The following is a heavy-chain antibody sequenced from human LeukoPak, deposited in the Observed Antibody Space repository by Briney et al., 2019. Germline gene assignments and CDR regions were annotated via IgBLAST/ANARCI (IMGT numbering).Heavy chain of an antibody. CDR2: RNPNSGNT. CDR3: ARVRLGELSLLDY. J-gene: IGHJ4*02. Sequence: ASVKLSCKSSVYTFTIYDINWGRQATGQGLELMGFRNPNSGNTGYAQKFQGRVTMTRNTSISTAYIELSSLRSEDTAVYYCARVRLGELSLLDYWGQGTLVTVSS. V-gene: IGHV1-8*01. CDR1: VYTFTIYD. D-gene: IGHD3-16*02.